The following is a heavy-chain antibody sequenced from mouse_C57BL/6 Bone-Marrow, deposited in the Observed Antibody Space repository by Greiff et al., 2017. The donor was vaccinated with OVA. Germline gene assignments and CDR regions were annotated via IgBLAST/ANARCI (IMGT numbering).Heavy chain of an antibody. CDR3: AKKALTLGYWYFDV. CDR2: IYPGSGST. J-gene: IGHJ1*03. D-gene: IGHD1-1*02. Sequence: QVQLQQPGAELVKPGASVKMSCKASGYTFTSYWIPWVKQRPGQGLEWIGDIYPGSGSTNYNEKFKSKATLTVDTSSSTAYMQLSSLTSEDSAVYYCAKKALTLGYWYFDVWGKGTTVTVSS. V-gene: IGHV1-55*01. CDR1: GYTFTSYW.